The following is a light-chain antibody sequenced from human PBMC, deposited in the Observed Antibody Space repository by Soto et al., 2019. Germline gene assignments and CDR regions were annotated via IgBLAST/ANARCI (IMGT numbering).Light chain of an antibody. V-gene: IGKV3-11*01. CDR1: QSVRNF. J-gene: IGKJ2*02. CDR3: QQRTNWPRGT. CDR2: EAS. Sequence: EVVLTQSPATLSLSPGERATLSCRASQSVRNFLAWYQQKPGQAPRLLIYEASNRAAGIPARFSGSGSGTDFTLTISSLEPEDFGVYYCQQRTNWPRGTFGQGTNLEF.